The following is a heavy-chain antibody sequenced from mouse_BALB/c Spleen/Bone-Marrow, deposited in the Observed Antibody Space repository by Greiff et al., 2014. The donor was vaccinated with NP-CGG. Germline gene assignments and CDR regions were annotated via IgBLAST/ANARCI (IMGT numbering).Heavy chain of an antibody. Sequence: VQLQQSGPGLVQPSQSLSITCTVSGFSLTSYGVHWVRQSPGKGLEWLGVIWSGGSTDYNAAFISGLSISKDNSKSQVFFKMNSLQANDTAIYYCARNYYGSSAYWGQGTLVTVSA. CDR3: ARNYYGSSAY. CDR2: IWSGGST. CDR1: GFSLTSYG. D-gene: IGHD1-1*01. J-gene: IGHJ3*01. V-gene: IGHV2-2*02.